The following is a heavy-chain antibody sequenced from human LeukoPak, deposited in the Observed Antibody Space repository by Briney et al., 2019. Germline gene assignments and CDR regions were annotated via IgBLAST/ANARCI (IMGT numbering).Heavy chain of an antibody. J-gene: IGHJ4*02. V-gene: IGHV3-23*01. CDR3: AKARDYVWGSYRYFFDY. CDR2: ISGSGGST. CDR1: GFTFSSYA. D-gene: IGHD3-16*02. Sequence: PGGSLRLSCAASGFTFSSYAMSWVRQAPGKGLEWVSAISGSGGSTYYADSVKGRFAISRDNSKNTLYLQMNSLRAEDTAVYYCAKARDYVWGSYRYFFDYWGQGTLVTVSS.